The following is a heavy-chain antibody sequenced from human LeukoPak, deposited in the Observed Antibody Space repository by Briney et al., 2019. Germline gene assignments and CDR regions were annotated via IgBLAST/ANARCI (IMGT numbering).Heavy chain of an antibody. CDR2: IWYDGSTK. Sequence: GRSLRLSCAASGFNFSNYAMHWVRQVPGKGLEWVAVIWYDGSTKFYANYVKGRFTVSRDNSKNNLYLQMNILRPEDTAIYYCARDSGFGELVTYYFDYWGQGTLVTVSS. CDR1: GFNFSNYA. V-gene: IGHV3-33*01. CDR3: ARDSGFGELVTYYFDY. J-gene: IGHJ4*02. D-gene: IGHD3-10*01.